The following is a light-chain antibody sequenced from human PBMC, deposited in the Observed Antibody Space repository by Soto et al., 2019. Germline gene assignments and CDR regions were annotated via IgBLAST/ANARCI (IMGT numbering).Light chain of an antibody. CDR2: GAS. J-gene: IGKJ1*01. Sequence: IVLTQSPGTLSLSPGERATLSCRASQSISSSYLAWFQQKLGQAPRLLIYGASSRATGIPDRFSGSGSGTDFTLTISRLEPEDFAAYYCQQCGTSSWTFGQGTKVEIK. CDR3: QQCGTSSWT. V-gene: IGKV3-20*01. CDR1: QSISSSY.